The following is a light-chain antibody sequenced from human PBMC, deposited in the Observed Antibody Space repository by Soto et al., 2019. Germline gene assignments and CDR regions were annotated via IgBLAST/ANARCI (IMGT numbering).Light chain of an antibody. J-gene: IGLJ1*01. Sequence: QSVLTQPPSVSAAPGQKVTISCSGSNSNIGNNYVSWYQQVPGTAPKLLIYDNNKRPSGNPDRFSGSKSGTSATLGISGLQTGDEADYYCGTWDSSLSVQVFGTGTKVTV. CDR2: DNN. V-gene: IGLV1-51*01. CDR3: GTWDSSLSVQV. CDR1: NSNIGNNY.